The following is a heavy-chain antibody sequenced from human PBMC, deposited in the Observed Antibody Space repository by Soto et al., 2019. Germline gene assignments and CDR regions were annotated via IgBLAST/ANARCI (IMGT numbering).Heavy chain of an antibody. D-gene: IGHD3-22*01. CDR2: IIPIFGTA. V-gene: IGHV1-69*13. CDR3: ARDRTVTSYYYYDSSGYKDAFDI. Sequence: SVKVSCKASGGTFSSYAISWVRQAPGQGLEWMGGIIPIFGTANYAQKFQGRVTITADESTSTAYMELGSLRSEDTAVYYCARDRTVTSYYYYDSSGYKDAFDIWGQ. J-gene: IGHJ3*02. CDR1: GGTFSSYA.